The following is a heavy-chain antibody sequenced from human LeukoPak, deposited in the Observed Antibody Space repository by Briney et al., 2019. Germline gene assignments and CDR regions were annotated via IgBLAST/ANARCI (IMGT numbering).Heavy chain of an antibody. CDR2: IIPIFGTA. CDR3: ARDGGDCGGDCPIDY. J-gene: IGHJ4*02. D-gene: IGHD2-21*01. V-gene: IGHV1-69*05. CDR1: GGTFSSYA. Sequence: ASVKVSCKASGGTFSSYAISWVRQAPGQGLEWMGGIIPIFGTANYAQKFQGRVTITTDESTSTAYMELSSLRSEDTAVYYCARDGGDCGGDCPIDYWGQGTLVTVSS.